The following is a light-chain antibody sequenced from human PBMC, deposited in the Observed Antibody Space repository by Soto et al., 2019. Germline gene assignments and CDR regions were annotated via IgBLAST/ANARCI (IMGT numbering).Light chain of an antibody. CDR1: ERIGSN. J-gene: IGKJ1*01. CDR2: TAS. V-gene: IGKV1-39*01. CDR3: QQTFVIPQT. Sequence: DIQLTQSPSSLSASVGDTVSITCRATERIGSNLCWYQQKPGKAPALLIYTASTLQTGVASRFSGSGYATDFTLTISGLQPEDVATYFCQQTFVIPQTFGQGTKVDVK.